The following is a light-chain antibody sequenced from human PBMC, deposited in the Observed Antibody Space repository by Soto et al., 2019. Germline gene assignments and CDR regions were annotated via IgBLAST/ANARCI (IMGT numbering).Light chain of an antibody. V-gene: IGKV3-11*01. CDR3: QQRNNRPPWT. CDR2: DAS. Sequence: EIVLTQSPATLSLSPGERATLSCRASQSVSSYLAWYQQKPGQAPRLLIYDASNRATGIPARFSGSGSGTDFTLTISSLEPEDFAAYYCQQRNNRPPWTFGQGTKVEIK. J-gene: IGKJ1*01. CDR1: QSVSSY.